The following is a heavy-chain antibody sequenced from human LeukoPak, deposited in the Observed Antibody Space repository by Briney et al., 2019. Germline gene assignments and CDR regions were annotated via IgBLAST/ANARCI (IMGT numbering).Heavy chain of an antibody. V-gene: IGHV1-69*13. CDR3: ARDLGIVGAKGFDY. J-gene: IGHJ4*02. Sequence: GASVKVSYKASGGTFSSYAISWVRQAPGQGLEWMGGVIPIFGTANYAQKFQGRVTITADESTSTAYMELSSLRSEETAVYYCARDLGIVGAKGFDYWGQGTLVTVSS. D-gene: IGHD1-26*01. CDR1: GGTFSSYA. CDR2: VIPIFGTA.